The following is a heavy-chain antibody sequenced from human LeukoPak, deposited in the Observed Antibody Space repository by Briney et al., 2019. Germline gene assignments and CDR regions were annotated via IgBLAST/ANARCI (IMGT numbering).Heavy chain of an antibody. V-gene: IGHV3-7*01. CDR1: GFMFSSNW. CDR2: VKEDGTET. CDR3: ARDLKYNYGMDV. J-gene: IGHJ6*02. Sequence: TGGSLRLSCAASGFMFSSNWMSWVRLAPGKGLEWVANVKEDGTETYYVDSVKGRFTISRDNAKNSLYLQMNSLRDEDTAVYYCARDLKYNYGMDVWGQGTTVTVSS.